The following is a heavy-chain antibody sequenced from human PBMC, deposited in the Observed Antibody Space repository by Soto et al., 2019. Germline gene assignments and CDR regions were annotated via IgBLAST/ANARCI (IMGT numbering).Heavy chain of an antibody. V-gene: IGHV3-48*03. CDR3: ARARTIAAAVHWFDH. CDR2: ISSSGSTI. CDR1: GFTFSSYE. Sequence: GGSLRLTCAASGFTFSSYEMNWVRQAPGKGLEWVSYISSSGSTIYYADSVKGRFTISRDNAKNSLYLQMNRLRAEDTAVYYCARARTIAAAVHWFDHWGQGTLVTVSS. D-gene: IGHD6-13*01. J-gene: IGHJ5*02.